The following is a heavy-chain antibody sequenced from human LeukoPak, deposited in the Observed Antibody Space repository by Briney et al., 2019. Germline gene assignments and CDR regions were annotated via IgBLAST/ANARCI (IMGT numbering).Heavy chain of an antibody. D-gene: IGHD3-9*01. J-gene: IGHJ6*02. Sequence: GGSLRLSCAASGFTFSSYGMHWVRQAPGKGLEWVAVISYDGSNKYYADSVKGRFTISRDNAKNSLYLQMNSLRVEDTAVYYCTRDLMDYDVSTGLHHYYMDVWGQGTTVTVSS. CDR1: GFTFSSYG. CDR2: ISYDGSNK. V-gene: IGHV3-30*03. CDR3: TRDLMDYDVSTGLHHYYMDV.